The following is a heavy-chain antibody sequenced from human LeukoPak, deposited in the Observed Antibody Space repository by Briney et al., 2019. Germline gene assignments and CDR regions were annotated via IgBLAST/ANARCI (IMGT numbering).Heavy chain of an antibody. D-gene: IGHD3-22*01. Sequence: GGSLRLSCAASGFTFSSYWMSWFRRAPGKGRKGVANIKQDGSEKYYVDSVKGRFTISRDNAKNSLYLQMNSLRAEDTAVYYCARAYASSGYSPYWGQGTLVTVSS. V-gene: IGHV3-7*01. CDR2: IKQDGSEK. CDR3: ARAYASSGYSPY. J-gene: IGHJ4*02. CDR1: GFTFSSYW.